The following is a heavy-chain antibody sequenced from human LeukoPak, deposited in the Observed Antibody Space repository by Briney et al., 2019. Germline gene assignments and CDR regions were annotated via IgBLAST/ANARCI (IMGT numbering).Heavy chain of an antibody. D-gene: IGHD6-13*01. CDR1: GFTFSSYA. V-gene: IGHV3-23*01. CDR2: ISGSGGST. J-gene: IGHJ4*02. Sequence: GGSLRLSCAASGFTFSSYAMSWVRQAPGKGLEWASAISGSGGSTYYADSVMGRFTISRDNSKNTLYLQMNSLRAGDTAVYYCAKNRPIYSSSWRYYFDYWGQGTLVTVSS. CDR3: AKNRPIYSSSWRYYFDY.